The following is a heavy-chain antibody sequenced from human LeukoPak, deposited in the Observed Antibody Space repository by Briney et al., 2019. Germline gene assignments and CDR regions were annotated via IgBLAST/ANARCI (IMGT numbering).Heavy chain of an antibody. CDR2: IRSKAYGGTT. Sequence: PGRSLRLSCTASGFTFGDHAMNWVRQAPGKGLEWLGFIRSKAYGGTTEYAASAKCRFTISRDDSKSIAYLQMNSLTTEDTAVYCSRGPTQQWLYSGTDVWGQGTTVIVSS. V-gene: IGHV3-49*04. CDR3: RGPTQQWLYSGTDV. D-gene: IGHD5-18*01. CDR1: GFTFGDHA. J-gene: IGHJ6*02.